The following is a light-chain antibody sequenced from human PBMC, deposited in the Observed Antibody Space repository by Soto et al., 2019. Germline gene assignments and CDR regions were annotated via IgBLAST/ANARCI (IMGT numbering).Light chain of an antibody. CDR2: EVS. CDR3: SSYGGSDIFSV. Sequence: QSALTQPPSASGSPGQSVTISCAGTSSDVGGYHYVSWYQHHPGKPPKLVIYEVSKRPSGVPDRFSGSKSGNTASLTVAGLQAEDEADYYCSSYGGSDIFSVFGTGTKLTVL. CDR1: SSDVGGYHY. J-gene: IGLJ1*01. V-gene: IGLV2-8*01.